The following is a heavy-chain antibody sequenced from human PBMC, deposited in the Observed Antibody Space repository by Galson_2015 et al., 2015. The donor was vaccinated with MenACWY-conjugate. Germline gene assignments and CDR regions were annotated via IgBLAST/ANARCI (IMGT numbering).Heavy chain of an antibody. CDR2: IYPGGNT. CDR3: VREDNGAFPS. D-gene: IGHD1-1*01. Sequence: SLRLSCAASGFTVSTNYMNWVRQAPGKGLQWVSDIYPGGNTYYVDSVEGRFTISRDHSKNTLYLQMNSLRVDDTAVYYCVREDNGAFPSWGQGPQVPVSP. V-gene: IGHV3-53*01. J-gene: IGHJ5*02. CDR1: GFTVSTNY.